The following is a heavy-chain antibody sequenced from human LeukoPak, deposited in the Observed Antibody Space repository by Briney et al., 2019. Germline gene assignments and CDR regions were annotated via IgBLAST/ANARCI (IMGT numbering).Heavy chain of an antibody. Sequence: PGGSLRLSCAASGFTFSSYGMHWVRQAPGKGLEWVAVISYDGSNKYYADSVKGRFTISRDNSKNSLYLQMITLRAEDTAVYYCARGGVYQVGATALDYWGQGILVTVSS. CDR3: ARGGVYQVGATALDY. CDR2: ISYDGSNK. J-gene: IGHJ4*02. CDR1: GFTFSSYG. D-gene: IGHD1-26*01. V-gene: IGHV3-30*03.